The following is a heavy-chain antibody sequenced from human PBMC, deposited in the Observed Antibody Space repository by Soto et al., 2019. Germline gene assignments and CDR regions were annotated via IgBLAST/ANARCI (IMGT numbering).Heavy chain of an antibody. V-gene: IGHV3-21*01. D-gene: IGHD3-10*01. J-gene: IGHJ6*02. CDR1: GFTFSSYS. CDR2: ISSSSSYI. CDR3: ARDPGALIWFGELLIYDINYYYGMDV. Sequence: SLRLSCAASGFTFSSYSMNWVRQAPGKGLEWVSSISSSSSYIYYADSVKGRFTISRDNAKNSLYLQMNSLRAEDTAVYYCARDPGALIWFGELLIYDINYYYGMDVWGQGTTVTVSS.